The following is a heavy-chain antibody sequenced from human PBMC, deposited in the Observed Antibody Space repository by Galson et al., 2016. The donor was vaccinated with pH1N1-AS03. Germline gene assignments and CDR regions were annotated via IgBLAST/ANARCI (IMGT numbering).Heavy chain of an antibody. CDR2: MYYTGST. CDR1: GGYVSSSRNY. CDR3: ARGVKDSGYYSPYYFDY. D-gene: IGHD3-22*01. V-gene: IGHV4-39*07. J-gene: IGHJ4*02. Sequence: ETLSLTCTVSGGYVSSSRNYWGWIRQPPGKGLEWIGSMYYTGSTYKTPSLQSRATISVDTSKNQFSLKLNSVTAADTALYFCARGVKDSGYYSPYYFDYWGPGTLFTVSS.